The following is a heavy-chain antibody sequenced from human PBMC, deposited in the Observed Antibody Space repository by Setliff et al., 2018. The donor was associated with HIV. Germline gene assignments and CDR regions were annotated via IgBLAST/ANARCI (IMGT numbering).Heavy chain of an antibody. CDR3: ARDAFHSGSYYNDY. CDR2: VDYSGST. V-gene: IGHV4-39*07. J-gene: IGHJ4*02. D-gene: IGHD3-10*01. CDR1: GASISNSRHY. Sequence: SETLSLTCTVSGASISNSRHYWGWIRQSPGKGLEWIGNVDYSGSTYYNPSLKSRVTVFVATSKNQFSLKMTSVTAADTAVYFCARDAFHSGSYYNDYWGQGIQVTVSS.